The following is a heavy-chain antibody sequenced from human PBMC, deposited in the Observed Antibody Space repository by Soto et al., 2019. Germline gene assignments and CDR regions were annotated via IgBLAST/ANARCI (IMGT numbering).Heavy chain of an antibody. D-gene: IGHD6-19*01. J-gene: IGHJ4*02. Sequence: SQTLSLTCAISGDSVSSTSTAWSWIRQSPSRGLEWLGRTYYRSKWYSDYAVSVKSRITINPDTSKNQFSLQLDSVTPEDTAVYYCARGSYYSGWVWGQGTLVTVSS. V-gene: IGHV6-1*01. CDR2: TYYRSKWYS. CDR1: GDSVSSTSTA. CDR3: ARGSYYSGWV.